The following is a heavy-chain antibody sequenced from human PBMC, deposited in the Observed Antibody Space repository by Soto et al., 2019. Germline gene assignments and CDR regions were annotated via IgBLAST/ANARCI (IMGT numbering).Heavy chain of an antibody. CDR2: IGSGSSDT. J-gene: IGHJ4*02. D-gene: IGHD5-12*01. Sequence: LRLSCAASGFTFSDYYMSWIRQAPGKGLEWVSYIGSGSSDTNYADSVRGRFTISRDNAKNSLYLQMNSLRAEDTAVYYCAKDKHAHTVATSTGRIFDYWGQGTLVTVS. V-gene: IGHV3-11*06. CDR1: GFTFSDYY. CDR3: AKDKHAHTVATSTGRIFDY.